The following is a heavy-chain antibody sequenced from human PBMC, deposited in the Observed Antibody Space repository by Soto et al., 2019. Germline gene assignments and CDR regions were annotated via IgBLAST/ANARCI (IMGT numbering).Heavy chain of an antibody. CDR3: ARQGNGAEGFDY. D-gene: IGHD4-17*01. V-gene: IGHV5-51*01. J-gene: IGHJ4*02. Sequence: LGESLKISCKGSGYYFPSYWIGWVRQMPGKGLEWIGIFYPGDSDTRYSPSFQGQVTISADRSISTAYLQWSSLKPSDTAMYYCARQGNGAEGFDYWGQGTLVTLSS. CDR2: FYPGDSDT. CDR1: GYYFPSYW.